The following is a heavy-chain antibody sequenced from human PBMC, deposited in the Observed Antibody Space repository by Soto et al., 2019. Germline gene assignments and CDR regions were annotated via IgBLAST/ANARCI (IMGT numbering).Heavy chain of an antibody. CDR1: GYTFTSYA. D-gene: IGHD6-13*01. CDR3: ARGRWAAAGPYYYYGMDV. Sequence: ASVKVSCKASGYTFTSYAMHWVRQAPGQRLEWMGWINAGNGNTKYSQKFQGRVTITRDTSASTAYMELSSLRSEDTAVYYCARGRWAAAGPYYYYGMDVWGQGTTVTVSS. CDR2: INAGNGNT. V-gene: IGHV1-3*01. J-gene: IGHJ6*02.